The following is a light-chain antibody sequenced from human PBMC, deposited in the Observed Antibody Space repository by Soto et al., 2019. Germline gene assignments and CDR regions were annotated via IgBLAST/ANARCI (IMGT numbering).Light chain of an antibody. Sequence: QSVLTQPPSASGTPGQRVTISCSGSSSNIGTYSVSWYQQLPGTAPKLLIYSNNQRPSGVPDRFSGSKSGTSASLAISGLRSEDEADYYCAAWDDSLSGLWVFGGGTKVTVL. CDR2: SNN. V-gene: IGLV1-47*02. J-gene: IGLJ3*02. CDR1: SSNIGTYS. CDR3: AAWDDSLSGLWV.